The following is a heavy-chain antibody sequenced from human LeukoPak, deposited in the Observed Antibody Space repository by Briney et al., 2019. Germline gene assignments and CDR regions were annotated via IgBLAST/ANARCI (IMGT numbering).Heavy chain of an antibody. V-gene: IGHV1-2*02. J-gene: IGHJ4*02. D-gene: IGHD2-8*01. CDR1: EYTFTGHY. CDR3: ARWGGHCTSGLCYYFDC. CDR2: INPHSGDT. Sequence: ASVKVSCKASEYTFTGHYLHWVRQAPGQGLEWMGWINPHSGDTDYAQKFQGRVTMTRDTSISTAYMELSRLRSDDTAVYYCARWGGHCTSGLCYYFDCWGQGTLVTVSS.